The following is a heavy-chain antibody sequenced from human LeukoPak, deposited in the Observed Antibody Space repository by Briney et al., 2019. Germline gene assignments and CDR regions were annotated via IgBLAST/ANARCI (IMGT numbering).Heavy chain of an antibody. V-gene: IGHV3-64D*09. D-gene: IGHD1-26*01. Sequence: GGSLRLSCSASGFTFSRYAMHWVRQAPGKGVEYVSGINDNGGRSQYGDSVKGRFSISRDNSKHTLHLQMSTLRAEDTALYYCVKDVGGSYAFDFWGQGILVTVAS. CDR3: VKDVGGSYAFDF. CDR1: GFTFSRYA. CDR2: INDNGGRS. J-gene: IGHJ4*02.